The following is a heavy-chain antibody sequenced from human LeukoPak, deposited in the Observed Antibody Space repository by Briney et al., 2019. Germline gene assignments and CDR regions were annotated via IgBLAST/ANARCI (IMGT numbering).Heavy chain of an antibody. CDR3: ARRVPSQVITDYYDY. CDR2: IDSSTRTI. CDR1: GFTFSAYS. D-gene: IGHD3-16*01. Sequence: GGSLRLSCAASGFTFSAYSMNWVRQAPGKGLEWISFIDSSTRTIFYADSVKGRFTISRDNAKNSLFLQMNSLRAEDTAVYYCARRVPSQVITDYYDYWGQGTLVTVSS. V-gene: IGHV3-48*04. J-gene: IGHJ4*02.